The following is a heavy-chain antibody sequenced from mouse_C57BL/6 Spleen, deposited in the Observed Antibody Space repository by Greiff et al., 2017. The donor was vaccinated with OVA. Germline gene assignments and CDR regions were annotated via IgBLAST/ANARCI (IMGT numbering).Heavy chain of an antibody. CDR2: ISDGGSYT. D-gene: IGHD3-3*01. J-gene: IGHJ4*01. CDR3: ARGGRAMDY. CDR1: GFTFSSYA. V-gene: IGHV5-4*01. Sequence: VQLKESGGGLVKPGGSLKLSCAASGFTFSSYAMSWVRQTPEKRLEWVATISDGGSYTYYPDNVKGRFTISRDNAKNNLYLQMSHLKSEDTAMYYCARGGRAMDYWGQGTSVTVSS.